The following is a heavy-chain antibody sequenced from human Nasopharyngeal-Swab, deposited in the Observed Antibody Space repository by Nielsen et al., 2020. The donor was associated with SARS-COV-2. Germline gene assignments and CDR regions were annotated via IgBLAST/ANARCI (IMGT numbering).Heavy chain of an antibody. CDR2: IIPIFGTA. J-gene: IGHJ4*02. D-gene: IGHD6-19*01. CDR1: GGTFSSYA. CDR3: ASRPASVRAVAGATDY. V-gene: IGHV1-69*13. Sequence: SVKVSCKASGGTFSSYAVSWVRQAPGQGLEWMGGIIPIFGTANYAQKFQGRVTITADESTSTAYMELSSLRSEDTAVYYCASRPASVRAVAGATDYWGQGTLVTVSS.